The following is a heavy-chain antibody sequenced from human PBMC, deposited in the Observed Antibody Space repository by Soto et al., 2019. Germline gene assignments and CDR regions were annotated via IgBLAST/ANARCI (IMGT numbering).Heavy chain of an antibody. J-gene: IGHJ6*02. D-gene: IGHD6-13*01. CDR2: IKQDGSEE. CDR3: ARIAASGRGWDV. V-gene: IGHV3-7*01. CDR1: GFTFSSYW. Sequence: EVQLVESGGGLVQPGGSLRLSCVDSGFTFSSYWMSWFRQAPVKGLEWVGNIKQDGSEENYVDSVKGRFTISRDNAKNSMYLQMNSLRVEDTAVYYCARIAASGRGWDVWGQGTTVVVSS.